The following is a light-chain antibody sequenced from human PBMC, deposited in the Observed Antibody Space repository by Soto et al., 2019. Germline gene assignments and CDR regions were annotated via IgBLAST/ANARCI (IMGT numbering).Light chain of an antibody. CDR2: DVS. CDR1: SSDVGGYNY. J-gene: IGLJ2*01. Sequence: QSALTQPASVSGSPGQSITISCTGTSSDVGGYNYVSWYQQHPGKAPKLMIYDVSNRPSGVSNRFSGSKSGNMASLTISGLQAEDEADYYCSSYTSSSTDVVFGGGTKLTVL. CDR3: SSYTSSSTDVV. V-gene: IGLV2-14*01.